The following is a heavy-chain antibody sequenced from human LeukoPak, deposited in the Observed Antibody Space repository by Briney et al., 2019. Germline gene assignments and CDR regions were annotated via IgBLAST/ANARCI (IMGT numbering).Heavy chain of an antibody. CDR1: GFTFSNAW. J-gene: IGHJ4*02. Sequence: GSLRLSCAASGFTFSNAWMSWVRQPPGKGLEWIGEINHSGSTNYNPSLKSRVTISVDTSKNQFSLKLSSVTAADTAVYYCARGPSFDIVVVVAATPIDYWGQGTLVTVSS. CDR2: INHSGST. D-gene: IGHD2-15*01. CDR3: ARGPSFDIVVVVAATPIDY. V-gene: IGHV4-34*01.